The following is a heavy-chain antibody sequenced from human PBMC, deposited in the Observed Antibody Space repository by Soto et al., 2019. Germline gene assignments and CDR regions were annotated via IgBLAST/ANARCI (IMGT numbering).Heavy chain of an antibody. CDR1: GCSISSGGYY. V-gene: IGHV4-31*03. Sequence: QVQLQESGPGLVKPSQTLSLTCTVSGCSISSGGYYWSWIRQHPGKGLEWIGYIYYSGSTYYNPSLTSRVTISVDTSKNQFSLKLSSVTAADTAVYYCARVLSDYDILTGYGYYYGMDVWGQGTTVTVSS. CDR3: ARVLSDYDILTGYGYYYGMDV. J-gene: IGHJ6*02. D-gene: IGHD3-9*01. CDR2: IYYSGST.